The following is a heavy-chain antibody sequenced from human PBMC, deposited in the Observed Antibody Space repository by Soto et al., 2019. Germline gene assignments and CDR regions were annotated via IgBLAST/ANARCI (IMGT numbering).Heavy chain of an antibody. D-gene: IGHD6-25*01. Sequence: ASVKVSCKASGYTFTSYGISWVRQAPGQGLEWMGWISAYNGNTNYAQKLQGRVTMTTDTSTSTAYMELSSLRSEDTAVYYCARKESIAAAGSYYYGMDVWGQGTTVTSP. CDR1: GYTFTSYG. CDR3: ARKESIAAAGSYYYGMDV. V-gene: IGHV1-18*01. J-gene: IGHJ6*02. CDR2: ISAYNGNT.